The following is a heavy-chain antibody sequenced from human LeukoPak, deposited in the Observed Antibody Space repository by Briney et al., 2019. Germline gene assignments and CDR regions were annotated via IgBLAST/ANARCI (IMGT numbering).Heavy chain of an antibody. D-gene: IGHD4-17*01. Sequence: GRSLRLSCAASGFTFSTYGIHWVRQAPGKGLEWVSSISGSGGTTYYADSVKGRFTISRDNSKNTLYLQMNSLRAEDTAVYYCAKCSTVTTTCRGMDVWGQGTTVTVSS. CDR2: ISGSGGTT. V-gene: IGHV3-23*01. J-gene: IGHJ6*02. CDR1: GFTFSTYG. CDR3: AKCSTVTTTCRGMDV.